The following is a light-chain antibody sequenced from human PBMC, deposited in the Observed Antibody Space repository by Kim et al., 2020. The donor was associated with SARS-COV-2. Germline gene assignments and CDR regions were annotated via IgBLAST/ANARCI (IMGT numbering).Light chain of an antibody. CDR2: DVS. CDR1: SSDVGGYNY. V-gene: IGLV2-11*01. Sequence: SPGHSVPISCTGTSSDVGGYNYVSWYQQHPGKAPKLMIYDVSKRPSGVPDRFSGSKSGNTASLTISGLQAEDEADYYCCSYAGSWVFGGGTKLTVL. CDR3: CSYAGSWV. J-gene: IGLJ3*02.